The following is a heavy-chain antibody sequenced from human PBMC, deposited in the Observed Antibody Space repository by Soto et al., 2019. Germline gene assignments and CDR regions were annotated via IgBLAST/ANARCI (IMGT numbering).Heavy chain of an antibody. CDR1: GFTFSSYS. D-gene: IGHD3-10*01. J-gene: IGHJ4*02. V-gene: IGHV3-23*01. Sequence: EVPLLESGGGLVQPGGSLRLSCAASGFTFSSYSMSWVRQAPGKGLEWVSGFRSGGDDETTYYADAVRGRFTISRDNSKNTLFLQMNSLRAEDTAIYYCAKKVNSGSGSQFFDYWGQGTLVTVSS. CDR2: FRSGGDDETT. CDR3: AKKVNSGSGSQFFDY.